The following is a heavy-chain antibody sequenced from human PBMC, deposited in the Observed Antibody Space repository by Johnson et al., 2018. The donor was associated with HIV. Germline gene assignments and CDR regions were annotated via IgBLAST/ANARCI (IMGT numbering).Heavy chain of an antibody. CDR2: INWNGGST. V-gene: IGHV3-NL1*01. D-gene: IGHD3-22*01. J-gene: IGHJ3*02. CDR1: GFTFSSYG. Sequence: QVQLVESGGGLVLPGGSLRLSCAASGFTFSSYGMSWVRQAPGKGLEWVSGINWNGGSTGYADSVKGRFTISRDNSKNTLYLQMNSLRAEDTAVYYCAKGNYYDSSGYYGSTHAFDIWGQGTMVTVSS. CDR3: AKGNYYDSSGYYGSTHAFDI.